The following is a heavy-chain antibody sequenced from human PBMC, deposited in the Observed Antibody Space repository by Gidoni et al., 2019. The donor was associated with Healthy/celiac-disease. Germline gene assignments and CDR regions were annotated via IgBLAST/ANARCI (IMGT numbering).Heavy chain of an antibody. J-gene: IGHJ3*02. CDR2: ISWNSGSI. D-gene: IGHD3-10*01. CDR3: AKALWFGEQDAFDI. CDR1: GFTFDDYA. V-gene: IGHV3-9*01. Sequence: EVQLVESGGGLVQPGRSLRLSCAASGFTFDDYAMHWVRQAPGKGLEWVLGISWNSGSIGYADSVKGRFTISRDNAKNSLYLQMNSLRAEDTALYYCAKALWFGEQDAFDIWGQGTMVTVSS.